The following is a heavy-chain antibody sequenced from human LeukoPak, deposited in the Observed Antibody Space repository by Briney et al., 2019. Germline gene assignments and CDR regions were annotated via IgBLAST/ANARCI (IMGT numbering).Heavy chain of an antibody. J-gene: IGHJ4*02. V-gene: IGHV3-33*01. CDR1: GFTFRNYA. CDR3: ARDYIMATGMGGPFDY. CDR2: IGYDETNE. D-gene: IGHD6-13*01. Sequence: GGSQRLSCAASGFTFRNYALHWVRQAPGKGLEWVALIGYDETNEDYAVSVKGRFTISRDNSRDTLYLQMNSLRAEDTAVYYCARDYIMATGMGGPFDYWGRGTLVTVSS.